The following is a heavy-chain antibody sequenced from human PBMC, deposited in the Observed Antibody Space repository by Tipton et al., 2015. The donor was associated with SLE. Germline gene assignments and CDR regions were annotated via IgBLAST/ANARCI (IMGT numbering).Heavy chain of an antibody. CDR2: IYHNGIT. CDR3: ARALIGGDWYFNL. CDR1: GGSISSYY. Sequence: TLSLTCTVSGGSISSYYWGWIRQPPGKGLEWIGSIYHNGITYYNPSLKSRVTISVDTSKNQFSLKLSSVTAADTAVYYCARALIGGDWYFNLWGRGTLVTVSS. D-gene: IGHD3-16*01. J-gene: IGHJ2*01. V-gene: IGHV4-59*01.